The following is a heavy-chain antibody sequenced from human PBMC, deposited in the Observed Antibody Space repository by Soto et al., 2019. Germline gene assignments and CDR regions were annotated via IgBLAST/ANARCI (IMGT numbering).Heavy chain of an antibody. CDR3: ARDGSGWHYFDY. V-gene: IGHV1-69*01. Sequence: QVQLVQSGAEVKKPGSSVKVSCKASGGTFSSYAISWVRQAPGQGLEWMGGIIPIFGKANYAQKFQGRVTIPADESTSTADMELRSLSSEDTAVYYGARDGSGWHYFDYWGQGTLVTVSS. CDR2: IIPIFGKA. D-gene: IGHD6-19*01. J-gene: IGHJ4*02. CDR1: GGTFSSYA.